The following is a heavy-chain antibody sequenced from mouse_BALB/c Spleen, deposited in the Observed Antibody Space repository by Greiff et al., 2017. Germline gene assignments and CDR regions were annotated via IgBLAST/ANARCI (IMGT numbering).Heavy chain of an antibody. J-gene: IGHJ4*01. CDR1: GYTFTDYN. CDR3: ARDGNYLYYYAMDY. Sequence: EVQRVESGPELVKPGASVKISCKASGYTFTDYNMHWVKQSHGKSLEWIGYIYPYNGGTGYNQKFKSKATLTVDNSSSTAYMELRSLTSEDSAVYYCARDGNYLYYYAMDYWGQGTSVTVPS. CDR2: IYPYNGGT. D-gene: IGHD2-1*01. V-gene: IGHV1S29*02.